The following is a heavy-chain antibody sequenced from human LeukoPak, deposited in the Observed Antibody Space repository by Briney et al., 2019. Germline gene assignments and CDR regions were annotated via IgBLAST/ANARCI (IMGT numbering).Heavy chain of an antibody. Sequence: GGSLRLSCAASGFTFSIYGIHWVRQAPGKGLEWVAVIWYDGSNEYYTDSVKGRFTISRDNSKNTVYLQMNSLRAEDTAIYYCARVADGNGYSGGCLDFWGQGTLVTVST. CDR1: GFTFSIYG. CDR3: ARVADGNGYSGGCLDF. CDR2: IWYDGSNE. J-gene: IGHJ4*02. D-gene: IGHD5-24*01. V-gene: IGHV3-33*01.